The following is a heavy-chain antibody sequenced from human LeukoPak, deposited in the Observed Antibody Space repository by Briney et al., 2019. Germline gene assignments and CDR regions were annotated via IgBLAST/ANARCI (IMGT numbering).Heavy chain of an antibody. CDR1: GFTVSSNY. J-gene: IGHJ4*02. V-gene: IGHV3-66*02. CDR2: IYSGSDT. D-gene: IGHD6-13*01. CDR3: TRGPGSTWYSDY. Sequence: GGSLRLSCAASGFTVSSNYMNWVRQAPGKGLEWVSIIYSGSDTYYADSVKGRFTISRDNSKNTLYLQMNSLRAEDTAVYYCTRGPGSTWYSDYWGQGTLVTVSS.